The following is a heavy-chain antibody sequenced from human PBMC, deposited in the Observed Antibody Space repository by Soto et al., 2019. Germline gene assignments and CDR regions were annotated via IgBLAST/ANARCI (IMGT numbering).Heavy chain of an antibody. CDR2: ILVGGST. D-gene: IGHD1-1*01. Sequence: PGGSLRLSCAASGFICSSYDMSWVRQALGKGLEWVSTILVGGSTHYEDSVTGRFTISRDTSKNTVFLQMNSLTAGDTAVYYCAKATAPSGGAFDICGQGTMVT. CDR3: AKATAPSGGAFDI. J-gene: IGHJ3*02. V-gene: IGHV3-23*01. CDR1: GFICSSYD.